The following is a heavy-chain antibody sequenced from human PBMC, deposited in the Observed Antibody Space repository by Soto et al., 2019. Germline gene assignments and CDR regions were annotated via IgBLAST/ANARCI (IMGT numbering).Heavy chain of an antibody. CDR2: INHGGGL. CDR3: ARVVVGPTPGHFDQ. Sequence: QVQLQQWGAGLLKPSETLSLTCAVYGGSFNTYYWSWIRQPPGKGLEWSGEINHGGGLRYNPSLKSRVSISVDTSKNKFSLKVTSVIAADTAVYYCARVVVGPTPGHFDQWGQGTLVTVSS. J-gene: IGHJ4*02. D-gene: IGHD1-26*01. V-gene: IGHV4-34*01. CDR1: GGSFNTYY.